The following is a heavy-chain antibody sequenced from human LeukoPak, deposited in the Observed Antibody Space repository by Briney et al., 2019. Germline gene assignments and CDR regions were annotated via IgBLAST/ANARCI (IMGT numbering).Heavy chain of an antibody. CDR1: GFTFSSYG. J-gene: IGHJ6*03. D-gene: IGHD3-16*01. V-gene: IGHV3-30*02. CDR3: AKDRERGRDYYYYMDV. Sequence: GGSLRLSCAASGFTFSSYGMHWVRQAPGKGLEWVAFIRYDGSNKYYADSVKGRFTISRDNSKNTLYLQMNSLRAEDTAVYYCAKDRERGRDYYYYMDVWGKGTTVTVSS. CDR2: IRYDGSNK.